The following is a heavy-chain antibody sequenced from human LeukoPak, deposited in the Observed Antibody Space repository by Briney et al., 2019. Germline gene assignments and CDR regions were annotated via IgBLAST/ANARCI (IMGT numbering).Heavy chain of an antibody. J-gene: IGHJ4*02. CDR2: ISFDESSE. V-gene: IGHV3-30*18. Sequence: GGSLRLSCAASGFTFSSYSMNWVRQAPGKGLEWVALISFDESSEYYADSVKGRFSISRDNSKNTLYLQMNNARVDDTAVYYCAKEVGYGSPYFDYWGQGTLVTVSS. CDR3: AKEVGYGSPYFDY. D-gene: IGHD5-12*01. CDR1: GFTFSSYS.